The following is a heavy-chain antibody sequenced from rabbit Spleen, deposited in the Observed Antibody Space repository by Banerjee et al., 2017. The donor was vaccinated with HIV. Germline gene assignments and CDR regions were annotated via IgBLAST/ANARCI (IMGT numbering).Heavy chain of an antibody. D-gene: IGHD1-1*01. V-gene: IGHV1S47*01. CDR2: IYPDYGAT. CDR3: ARVGTLYGGSSGDFSGSYLNL. J-gene: IGHJ4*01. CDR1: GIDFSNYG. Sequence: QEQLVESGGGLVTLGGSLKLSCKASGIDFSNYGISWVRQAPGKGLEWIASIYPDYGATDYATWVNGRFTISLDNVQNTVFLHMTSLTAADTATYFCARVGTLYGGSSGDFSGSYLNLWGPGTLVTVS.